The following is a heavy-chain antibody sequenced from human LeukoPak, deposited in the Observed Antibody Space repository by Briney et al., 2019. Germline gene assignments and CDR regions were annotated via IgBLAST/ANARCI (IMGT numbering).Heavy chain of an antibody. CDR2: INPSGGST. V-gene: IGHV1-46*01. Sequence: ASVKVSCKASGYTFTSYYMHWVRQAPGQGLEWMGIINPSGGSTSYAQKFQGRVTMTRDMSTSTVYMELSSLRSEDTAVYYCARDPHCSSTSCYKFDYWGQGTLVTVSS. J-gene: IGHJ4*02. D-gene: IGHD2-2*02. CDR1: GYTFTSYY. CDR3: ARDPHCSSTSCYKFDY.